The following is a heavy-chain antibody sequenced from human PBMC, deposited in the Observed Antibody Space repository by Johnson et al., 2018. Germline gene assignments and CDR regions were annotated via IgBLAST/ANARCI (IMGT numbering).Heavy chain of an antibody. CDR1: GFTFSNYW. CDR2: IKQEGSEK. J-gene: IGHJ1*01. CDR3: AGDVSSGGDAEYFQH. D-gene: IGHD6-19*01. Sequence: VQLVQSGGGLVQAGGSLRLSCAASGFTFSNYWMSWVRQAPGKGLEWVANIKQEGSEKYYVDSVKGRFTISRETAKTSLYLQMNSRGVEDTAVYYCAGDVSSGGDAEYFQHWGQGTLVTVSS. V-gene: IGHV3-7*01.